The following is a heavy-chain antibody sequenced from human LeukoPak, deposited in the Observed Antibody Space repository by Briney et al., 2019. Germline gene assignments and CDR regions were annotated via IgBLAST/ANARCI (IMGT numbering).Heavy chain of an antibody. CDR2: IRGSGGTT. V-gene: IGHV3-23*01. Sequence: GGTLRLSCAASGFTFSSYGMSWVRQAPGKGLEWVSAIRGSGGTTFYADSVKGRFTISRDNAKNTLYLQMNSLRTEDTAVYYCARKGGVRTGFDYWGQGTLVTVSS. CDR1: GFTFSSYG. CDR3: ARKGGVRTGFDY. D-gene: IGHD1-14*01. J-gene: IGHJ4*02.